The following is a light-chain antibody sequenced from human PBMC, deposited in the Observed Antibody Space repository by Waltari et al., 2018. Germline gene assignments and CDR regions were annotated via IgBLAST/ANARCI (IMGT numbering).Light chain of an antibody. V-gene: IGKV1-5*03. CDR3: QQYYNLPLT. Sequence: DIQLTHPPSTLSVSVGDRPTITCRASQSISTWLAWYQQKPGEAPKLLIYRASSLESGVPSRFSGSGSGTDFTLTICSLQPDDRATYNCQQYYNLPLTFGGGTKGEIK. CDR1: QSISTW. J-gene: IGKJ4*01. CDR2: RAS.